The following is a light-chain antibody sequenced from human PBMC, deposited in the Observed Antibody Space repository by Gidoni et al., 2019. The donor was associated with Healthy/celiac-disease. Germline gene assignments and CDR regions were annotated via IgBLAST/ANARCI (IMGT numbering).Light chain of an antibody. J-gene: IGLJ1*01. CDR2: DVS. Sequence: QSALTQPRSVSGSPGQSVTSSCTGTSSDVGGYNYVSWYQQHQGKAPKLMIYDVSKRPSGVPDRFSGSKSGNTASLTISGLQAEDEADYYCCSYAGSYTYVFGTGTKVT. V-gene: IGLV2-11*01. CDR3: CSYAGSYTYV. CDR1: SSDVGGYNY.